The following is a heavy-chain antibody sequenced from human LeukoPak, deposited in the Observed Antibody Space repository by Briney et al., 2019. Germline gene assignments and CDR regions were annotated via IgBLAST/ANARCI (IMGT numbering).Heavy chain of an antibody. V-gene: IGHV4-34*01. D-gene: IGHD6-19*01. Sequence: AALSLTCAVDGGSFIGYYWSWRRQPPGKGLEWMGEIKHSRSTNNNPSLQSRVTISVDTSNTPFSLRLSSVTAADTAVYYCARQAGVAVAGSGFQHWGQGTLVTVSS. CDR2: IKHSRST. CDR1: GGSFIGYY. CDR3: ARQAGVAVAGSGFQH. J-gene: IGHJ1*01.